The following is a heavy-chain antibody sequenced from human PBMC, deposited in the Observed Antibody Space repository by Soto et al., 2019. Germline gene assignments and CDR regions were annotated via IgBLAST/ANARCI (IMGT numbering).Heavy chain of an antibody. V-gene: IGHV4-34*01. D-gene: IGHD2-15*01. J-gene: IGHJ4*02. CDR3: AGRYCTGGSCYRP. Sequence: QVQLQQWGAGLLKPSETLSLTCAISGGSFSGYYWSWIRQPPGKGLEWIGEINHDGTTNYNPSLKSRVTISLDTSKNQCSLKLTSVTAADTAVYYCAGRYCTGGSCYRPWGQGTLVTVSS. CDR2: INHDGTT. CDR1: GGSFSGYY.